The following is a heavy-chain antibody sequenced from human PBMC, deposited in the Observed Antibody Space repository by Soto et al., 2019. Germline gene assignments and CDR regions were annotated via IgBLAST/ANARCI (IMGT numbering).Heavy chain of an antibody. CDR2: ISSSGSTI. V-gene: IGHV3-48*03. CDR1: GFTFSSYE. D-gene: IGHD2-2*01. CDR3: ARAWGGGRDVVVPATYYYYYGMDV. Sequence: EVQLVESGGGLVQPGGSLRLSCAASGFTFSSYEMNWVRQAPGKGLEWVSYISSSGSTIYYADSLKGRFTISRDNAKNSLYLQMNNLRAEDTAVFYCARAWGGGRDVVVPATYYYYYGMDVWGQGTTVTVSS. J-gene: IGHJ6*02.